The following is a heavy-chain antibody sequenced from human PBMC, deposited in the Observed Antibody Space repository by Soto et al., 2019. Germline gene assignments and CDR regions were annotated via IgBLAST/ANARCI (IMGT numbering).Heavy chain of an antibody. J-gene: IGHJ6*02. Sequence: QVQLVQSGAEVKKPGASVMVSCKASGYTFTSYGISWVRQAPGQGLEWMGWISAYNGNTNYAQKLQGRVTMTTDTDTSTAYMEMRSLRADDTAVYYCGRDRVTLAAAGSNYYYGMAVWGQGTTVTVSS. CDR3: GRDRVTLAAAGSNYYYGMAV. D-gene: IGHD6-13*01. V-gene: IGHV1-18*01. CDR1: GYTFTSYG. CDR2: ISAYNGNT.